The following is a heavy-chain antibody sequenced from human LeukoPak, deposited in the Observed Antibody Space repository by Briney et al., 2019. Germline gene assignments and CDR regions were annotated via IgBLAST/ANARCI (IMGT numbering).Heavy chain of an antibody. J-gene: IGHJ6*02. CDR1: GYTFPSYD. V-gene: IGHV1-8*01. CDR3: ARVRCSGGSCYYYYYGMDV. D-gene: IGHD2-15*01. CDR2: MNPNSGNT. Sequence: ASVKVSCKASGYTFPSYDINWVRQATGQALEWMGWMNPNSGNTGYAQKSQGRVTMTRNTSISTAYMELSSLRSEDTAVYYCARVRCSGGSCYYYYYGMDVWGQGTTVTVSS.